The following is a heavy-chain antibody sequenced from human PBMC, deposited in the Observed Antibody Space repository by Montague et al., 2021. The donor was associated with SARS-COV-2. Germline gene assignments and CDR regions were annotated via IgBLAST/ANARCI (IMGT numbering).Heavy chain of an antibody. Sequence: SETLSLTCAVYGGSFSGYYWSWIRQPPGKGLEWIGEINPSGGTXXXPSLESRVTISADTSKKQFSLKFSSVSAADTAVYYCAGGRYGGAAYWGQGTLVTVTS. D-gene: IGHD1-26*01. J-gene: IGHJ4*02. V-gene: IGHV4-34*01. CDR1: GGSFSGYY. CDR3: AGGRYGGAAY. CDR2: INPSGGT.